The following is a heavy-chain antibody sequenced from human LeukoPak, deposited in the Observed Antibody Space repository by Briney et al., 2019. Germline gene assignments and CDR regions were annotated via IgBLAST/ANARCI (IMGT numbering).Heavy chain of an antibody. CDR1: GYTFTSYG. CDR3: ARDPPYDSGGYYRDY. J-gene: IGHJ4*02. V-gene: IGHV1-18*01. CDR2: ISAYNGNT. Sequence: EASVKVSCKASGYTFTSYGISWVRQAPGQGLEWMGWISAYNGNTNYAQKLQGRVTMTTDTSTSTAYMELRSLRSDDTAVYYCARDPPYDSGGYYRDYWGQGTLVTVSS. D-gene: IGHD3-22*01.